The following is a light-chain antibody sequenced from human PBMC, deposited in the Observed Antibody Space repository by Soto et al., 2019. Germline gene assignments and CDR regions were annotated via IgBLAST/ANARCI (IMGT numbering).Light chain of an antibody. V-gene: IGKV3-20*01. Sequence: EIVLTQSPGTLSLSPGERATLSCRASQSVSSSYLAWYQQKPGQAPRLLIYGASSRATGIPDRFSGSGSGTDFTLTISRLEPEDLAVFYCQQYGSSHLPFGQGPKVELK. CDR1: QSVSSSY. CDR3: QQYGSSHLP. J-gene: IGKJ1*01. CDR2: GAS.